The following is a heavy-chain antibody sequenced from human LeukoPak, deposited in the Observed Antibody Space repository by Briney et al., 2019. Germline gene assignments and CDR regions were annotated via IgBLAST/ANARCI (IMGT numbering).Heavy chain of an antibody. J-gene: IGHJ4*02. D-gene: IGHD1-26*01. V-gene: IGHV3-23*01. Sequence: GGSLRLSCAASGFSFSSYAMNWVRQAPGKGLEWLSSIRGSGADTYYPDSVKGRFTISRDNSKYTLYLQMNSLRADDTAVYYCVKGINSGTYYYFDFWGQGTQVTVSS. CDR1: GFSFSSYA. CDR3: VKGINSGTYYYFDF. CDR2: IRGSGADT.